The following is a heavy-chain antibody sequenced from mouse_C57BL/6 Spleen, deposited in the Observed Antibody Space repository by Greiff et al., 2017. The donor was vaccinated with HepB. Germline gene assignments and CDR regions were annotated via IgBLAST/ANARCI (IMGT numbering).Heavy chain of an antibody. Sequence: EVKLMESGGGLVKPGGSLKLSCAASGFTFSDYGMHWVRQAPEKGLEWVAYISSGSSTIYYADTVKGRFTISRDNAKNTLFLQMTSLRSEDTAMYYCAREYDYYGPFAYWGQGTLVTVSA. CDR1: GFTFSDYG. D-gene: IGHD1-1*01. CDR3: AREYDYYGPFAY. V-gene: IGHV5-17*01. CDR2: ISSGSSTI. J-gene: IGHJ3*01.